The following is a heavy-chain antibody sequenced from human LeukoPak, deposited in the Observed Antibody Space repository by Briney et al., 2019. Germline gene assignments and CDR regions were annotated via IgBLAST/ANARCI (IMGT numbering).Heavy chain of an antibody. CDR3: ARANMVRGVGLFFDRNWFDP. CDR2: INPNSGGT. Sequence: ASVKVSCKASGYTFTGYYMHWVRQAPGQGLGWMGWINPNSGGTNYAQKFQGRVTMTRDTSIRTAYMELRRLRSDGTAVYYCARANMVRGVGLFFDRNWFDPWGQGTLVTVSS. D-gene: IGHD3-10*01. V-gene: IGHV1-2*02. J-gene: IGHJ5*02. CDR1: GYTFTGYY.